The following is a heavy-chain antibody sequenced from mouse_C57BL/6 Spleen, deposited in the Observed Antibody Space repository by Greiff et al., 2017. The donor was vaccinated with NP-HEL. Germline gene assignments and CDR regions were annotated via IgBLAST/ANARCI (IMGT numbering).Heavy chain of an antibody. CDR1: GYTFTSYW. CDR2: IYPGSGST. V-gene: IGHV1-55*01. J-gene: IGHJ2*02. Sequence: QVQLQQPGAELVKPGASVKMSCKASGYTFTSYWITWVKQRPGQGLEWIGDIYPGSGSTNYNEKFKSKATLTVDTSSSTAYMQLSSLTSEVSAVYYCARGDFSNFYYFDYWGQGTSLTVSS. CDR3: ARGDFSNFYYFDY. D-gene: IGHD2-5*01.